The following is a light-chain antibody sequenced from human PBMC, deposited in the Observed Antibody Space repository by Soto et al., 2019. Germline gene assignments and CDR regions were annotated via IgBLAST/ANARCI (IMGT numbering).Light chain of an antibody. J-gene: IGKJ4*01. V-gene: IGKV3-11*01. CDR1: QSVSAY. CDR3: QQRTIPLT. Sequence: EIVFTQSPATLSLSPVERATLSCRASQSVSAYLAWYQQKPGQPPRLLIYDASNRATGIPARFSGSGSGKDFTLTISSLEPEDSAVYYCQQRTIPLTFGGGTKVDIK. CDR2: DAS.